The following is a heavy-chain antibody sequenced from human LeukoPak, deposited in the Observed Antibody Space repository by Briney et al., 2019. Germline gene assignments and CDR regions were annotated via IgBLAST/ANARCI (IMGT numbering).Heavy chain of an antibody. CDR3: AKLGPNYPYFDY. CDR2: ISGSGVST. CDR1: GFTFSSYA. Sequence: GGSLRLSCAASGFTFSSYAMSWVRQAPGKGLEWVSAISGSGVSTYYADSVKGRFTISRDNSKNTLYLQMDSLRVEDTAVYFCAKLGPNYPYFDYWGQGTLVTVSS. D-gene: IGHD1-1*01. J-gene: IGHJ4*02. V-gene: IGHV3-23*01.